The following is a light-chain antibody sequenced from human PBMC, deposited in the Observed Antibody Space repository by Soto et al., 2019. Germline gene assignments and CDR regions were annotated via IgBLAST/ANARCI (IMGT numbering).Light chain of an antibody. J-gene: IGKJ5*01. CDR1: QSVLYSSNNKNY. CDR2: WAS. Sequence: DIVMTQSPDSLAVSLGERATINCKSSQSVLYSSNNKNYLAWYQQKPGQPPKLLIYWASTRVSGVPDRFSGSGSGTDFTLTIISLQAEDVAVYYCQQYYSTPLTFGQGTRLEIK. CDR3: QQYYSTPLT. V-gene: IGKV4-1*01.